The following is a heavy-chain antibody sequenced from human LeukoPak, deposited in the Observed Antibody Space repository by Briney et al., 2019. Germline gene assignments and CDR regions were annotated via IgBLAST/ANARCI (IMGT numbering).Heavy chain of an antibody. CDR3: ASRGYTYGPLD. CDR1: GGSISSSSYY. CDR2: IYYSGST. J-gene: IGHJ4*02. V-gene: IGHV4-39*01. Sequence: SETLSLTCTVSGGSISSSSYYWGWIRQPPGKGLEWIGSIYYSGSTYYNPSLKSRVTISVDTSKKQFSLTLTSVTAADTAVYYCASRGYTYGPLDWGQGTLVSVSS. D-gene: IGHD5-18*01.